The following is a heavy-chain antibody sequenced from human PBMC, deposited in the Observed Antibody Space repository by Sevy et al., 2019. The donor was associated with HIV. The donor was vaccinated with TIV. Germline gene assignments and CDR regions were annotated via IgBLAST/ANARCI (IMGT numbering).Heavy chain of an antibody. Sequence: GGSLRLSCAASGFIFSDYWMTWVRQAPGKGLEWVATIRLDGSARYYASSVKGRFTISRDNAKNSLFLQMNSLRVEDTAVYYGAGAFRREAYTPDYWGQGSLVTVSS. D-gene: IGHD4-4*01. J-gene: IGHJ4*02. CDR1: GFIFSDYW. CDR2: IRLDGSAR. V-gene: IGHV3-7*03. CDR3: AGAFRREAYTPDY.